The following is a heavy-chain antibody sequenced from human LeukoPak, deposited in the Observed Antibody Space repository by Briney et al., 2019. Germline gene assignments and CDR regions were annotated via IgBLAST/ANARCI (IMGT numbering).Heavy chain of an antibody. CDR1: GGTFSSYA. Sequence: SVKVSCKASGGTFSSYAISWVRQAPGQGLEGMGGIIPIFGTANYAQKFQGRVTITADESTSTAYMELSSLRSEDTAVYYCARGLIPNYYGSGSYYNPFDYWGQGTLVTVSS. V-gene: IGHV1-69*01. CDR3: ARGLIPNYYGSGSYYNPFDY. D-gene: IGHD3-10*01. J-gene: IGHJ4*02. CDR2: IIPIFGTA.